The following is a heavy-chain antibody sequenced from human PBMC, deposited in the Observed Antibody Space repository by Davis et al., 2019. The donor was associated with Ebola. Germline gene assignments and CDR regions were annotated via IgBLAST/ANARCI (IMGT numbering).Heavy chain of an antibody. J-gene: IGHJ2*01. CDR1: GFTFSSYS. Sequence: PGGSLRLSCAASGFTFSSYSMNWVRQAPGKGLEWISFISIRGTTIYFADSVRGRFTISRDDARNSLYLEMNNLRDDDTAVYYCARVPRRYFYLDLWGRGTLVTVTS. CDR3: ARVPRRYFYLDL. V-gene: IGHV3-48*02. CDR2: ISIRGTTI. D-gene: IGHD3-10*01.